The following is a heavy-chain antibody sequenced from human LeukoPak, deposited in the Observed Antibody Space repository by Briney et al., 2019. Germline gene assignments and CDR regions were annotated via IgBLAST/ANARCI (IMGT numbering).Heavy chain of an antibody. CDR1: GYSISSGYY. D-gene: IGHD6-13*01. V-gene: IGHV4-38-2*02. Sequence: PSETLSLTCAVSGYSISSGYYWGWIRQPPGKGLEWIGSIYHSGSTYYNPSLKSRVTISVDTSKNQFSLKLSSVTAADTAVYYCARDFRSSSWYDYWGQGTLVTVSS. CDR2: IYHSGST. CDR3: ARDFRSSSWYDY. J-gene: IGHJ4*02.